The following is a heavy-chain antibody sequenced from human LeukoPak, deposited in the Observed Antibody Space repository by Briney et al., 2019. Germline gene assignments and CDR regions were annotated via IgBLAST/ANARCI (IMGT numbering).Heavy chain of an antibody. CDR1: EYSFPNYC. V-gene: IGHV5-51*01. D-gene: IGHD6-13*01. CDR2: TYPDDSDT. Sequence: RGESLKISCKGSEYSFPNYCVGWVRQMPGKGLEWMGITYPDDSDTRYSPSFQGRVTISADKSINTAYLEWSSLKASDTATYYCAIGRGGQQLGDFWGQGTLVTVSS. J-gene: IGHJ4*02. CDR3: AIGRGGQQLGDF.